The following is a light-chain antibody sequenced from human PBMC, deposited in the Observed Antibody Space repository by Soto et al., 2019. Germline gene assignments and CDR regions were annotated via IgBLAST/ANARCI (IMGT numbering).Light chain of an antibody. CDR2: AIS. J-gene: IGKJ2*01. CDR3: QQTYSTPYT. CDR1: QSISNY. V-gene: IGKV1-39*01. Sequence: DIQMPQSPSSLSASVGDRVTITCRASQSISNYLNWYQQKPGKAPRLLIYAISSFQGGVPSRFSGSGSGTEFTLTISSLQPEDFATYYCQQTYSTPYTFGQGTNREIK.